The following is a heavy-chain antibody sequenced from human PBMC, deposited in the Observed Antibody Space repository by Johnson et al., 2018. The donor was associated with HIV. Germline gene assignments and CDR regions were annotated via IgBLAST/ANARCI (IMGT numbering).Heavy chain of an antibody. D-gene: IGHD5-12*01. Sequence: QVQLVESGGGVVQPGGSLRLSCAASGFTFSSYGMHWVRQAPGKGLEWVSVIYSGGSTYYADSVKGRFTISRDNSKNTLYLQMNSLRAEDTAVYYCARASNSGYDQAFDIWGQGTMVTVSS. CDR3: ARASNSGYDQAFDI. CDR2: IYSGGST. J-gene: IGHJ3*02. CDR1: GFTFSSYG. V-gene: IGHV3-NL1*01.